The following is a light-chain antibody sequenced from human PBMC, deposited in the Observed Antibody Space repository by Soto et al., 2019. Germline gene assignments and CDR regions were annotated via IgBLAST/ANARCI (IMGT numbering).Light chain of an antibody. Sequence: DIQMTQSPSTLSASVGDRVTITCRASQSVDRWLAWYQQRPGKAPKALIYKASNLESGVPSRFSGSGSGTEFPLTITSLPPGDIATYYCQQYTTLVTFGQGTMVEMK. J-gene: IGKJ1*01. CDR1: QSVDRW. CDR2: KAS. CDR3: QQYTTLVT. V-gene: IGKV1-5*03.